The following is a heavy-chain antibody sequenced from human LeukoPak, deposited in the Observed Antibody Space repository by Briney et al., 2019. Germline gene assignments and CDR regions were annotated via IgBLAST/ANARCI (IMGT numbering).Heavy chain of an antibody. V-gene: IGHV3-30*03. J-gene: IGHJ6*02. D-gene: IGHD4-17*01. CDR3: ARSRHDYGDLYGSDYGMDV. CDR2: ISYDGSNK. Sequence: GRSLRLSCAASGFTFSSYGMHWVRQAPGKGLEWVAVISYDGSNKYYADSVKGRFTISRDNSKNTLYLQMNSLRAEDTAVYYCARSRHDYGDLYGSDYGMDVWGQGTTVTVSS. CDR1: GFTFSSYG.